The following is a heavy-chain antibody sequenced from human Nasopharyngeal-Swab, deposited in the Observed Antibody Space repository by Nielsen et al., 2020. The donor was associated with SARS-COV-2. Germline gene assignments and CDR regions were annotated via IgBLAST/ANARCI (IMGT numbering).Heavy chain of an antibody. D-gene: IGHD3-9*01. CDR2: INHSGST. J-gene: IGHJ5*02. CDR3: ARGPRILTGYRRGWFDP. V-gene: IGHV4-34*01. Sequence: SETLSLTCAVYGGSFSGYSWSWIRQPPGKGLEWIGEINHSGSTNYNPSLKSRVTISVDTSKNQFSLKLSSVTAADTAVYYCARGPRILTGYRRGWFDPWGQGTLVTVSS. CDR1: GGSFSGYS.